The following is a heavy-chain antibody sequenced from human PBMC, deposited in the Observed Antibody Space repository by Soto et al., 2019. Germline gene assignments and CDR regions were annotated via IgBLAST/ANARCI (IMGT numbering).Heavy chain of an antibody. V-gene: IGHV3-30*12. CDR1: GFTFSSYG. D-gene: IGHD1-7*01. J-gene: IGHJ5*02. CDR3: AREKLGSNWFDP. CDR2: IAYEGNEK. Sequence: GGSLRLSCAASGFTFSSYGMHWVRQAPGKGLEWMAVIAYEGNEKFYADSVKGRFTISRDNAKNSLYLQMKSLRAEDTAVYYCAREKLGSNWFDPWGQGTLVTVSS.